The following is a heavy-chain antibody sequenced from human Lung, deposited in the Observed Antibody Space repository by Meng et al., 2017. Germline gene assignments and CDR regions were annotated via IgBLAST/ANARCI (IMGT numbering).Heavy chain of an antibody. CDR3: ARGRVVVAATPSDY. J-gene: IGHJ4*02. D-gene: IGHD2-15*01. V-gene: IGHV3-21*01. Sequence: EVQLVESGGGLVKPGVSLRRSCAASGFTVSSYSMSWVRQVPGKGLEWVSSISSSSTYADSVKGRFTISRDNAKNSPYLQMNSLRAEDTAVYYCARGRVVVAATPSDYWGQGTLVTVSS. CDR1: GFTVSSYS. CDR2: ISSSST.